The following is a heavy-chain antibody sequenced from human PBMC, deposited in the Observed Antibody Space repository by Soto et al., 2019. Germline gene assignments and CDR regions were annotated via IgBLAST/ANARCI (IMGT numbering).Heavy chain of an antibody. CDR2: INGYNGNT. J-gene: IGHJ6*02. CDR1: GYTFTSYG. D-gene: IGHD2-15*01. CDR3: ARMVDVPYYYYGMDV. V-gene: IGHV1-18*01. Sequence: QVQLVQSGAEVKKPGASVKVSCKASGYTFTSYGISWVRQAPGQGLERMGWINGYNGNTNYAQKLQGRVTLGTDTSTSRAYMELRSLRSDDSAVYYCARMVDVPYYYYGMDVWGQGTTVTVSS.